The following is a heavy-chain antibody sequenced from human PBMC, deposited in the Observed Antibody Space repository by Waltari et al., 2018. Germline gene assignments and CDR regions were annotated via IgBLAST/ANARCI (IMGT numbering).Heavy chain of an antibody. J-gene: IGHJ4*02. Sequence: QVQLQESGPGLVKPSETLSLTCTVSGGSISSHYWSWIRQPPGKGLEWIGYIYYSGSTNDNPSLKSRVTISVDTSKNQFSLKLSSVTAADTAVYYCASGSYLDYWGQGTLVTVSS. CDR2: IYYSGST. D-gene: IGHD1-26*01. CDR1: GGSISSHY. CDR3: ASGSYLDY. V-gene: IGHV4-59*11.